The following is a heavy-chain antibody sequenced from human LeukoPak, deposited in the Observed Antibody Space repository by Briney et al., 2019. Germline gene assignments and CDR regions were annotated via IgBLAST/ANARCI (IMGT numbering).Heavy chain of an antibody. CDR3: ARDYYDSSGYYPWSY. D-gene: IGHD3-22*01. V-gene: IGHV3-64*01. CDR1: GFTFSSYP. Sequence: GGSLRLSCAASGFTFSSYPMHWVRQAPGKGLEYVSGISSNGGSTDYANSVKGRFTISRDNSKNTLCLQMNSLRAEDTAVYYCARDYYDSSGYYPWSYWGQGTLVTVSS. CDR2: ISSNGGST. J-gene: IGHJ4*02.